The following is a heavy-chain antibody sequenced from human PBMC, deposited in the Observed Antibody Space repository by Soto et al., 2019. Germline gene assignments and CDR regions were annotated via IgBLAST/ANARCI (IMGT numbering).Heavy chain of an antibody. Sequence: ASVKVSCKVFGYTFSTYGLSWVRQAPGQGLEWMGWVSPYNGNAYYAPGLQGRVTMTTDTSTNTAYMSLRSLRSDDTAIYYCVRGGILEANRPYYYYGLDVWGQGTPVTVSS. CDR1: GYTFSTYG. V-gene: IGHV1-18*01. CDR2: VSPYNGNA. D-gene: IGHD1-1*01. CDR3: VRGGILEANRPYYYYGLDV. J-gene: IGHJ6*02.